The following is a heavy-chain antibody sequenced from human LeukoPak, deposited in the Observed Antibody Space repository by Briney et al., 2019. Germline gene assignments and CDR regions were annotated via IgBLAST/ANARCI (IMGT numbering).Heavy chain of an antibody. CDR2: IYSGGST. D-gene: IGHD3-3*01. Sequence: QPGGSLRLSCAASGFTVSSNYMSWVRQAPGKGLEWVSVIYSGGSTYYADSVKGRFTISRDNSKNTLYLQMNSLRAEDTAVYYCARRRSDFWSGYYDPWGQGTLVTVSS. J-gene: IGHJ5*02. CDR1: GFTVSSNY. CDR3: ARRRSDFWSGYYDP. V-gene: IGHV3-66*04.